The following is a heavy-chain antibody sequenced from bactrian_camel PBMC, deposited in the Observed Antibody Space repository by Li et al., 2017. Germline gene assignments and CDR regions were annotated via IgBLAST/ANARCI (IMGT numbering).Heavy chain of an antibody. CDR1: GDIFSSTA. V-gene: IGHV3S40*01. Sequence: VQLVESGGGLVQPGGSLRLSCASSGDIFSSTAMMWVRQAPGKGLEWLSRIGSDGGSASYTDSVKGRFTISRDNAKNTVYLQMNSLKPEDTAVYYCVRDQEYCSGGYCYSGQWHWGQGTQVTV. D-gene: IGHD2*01. J-gene: IGHJ4*01. CDR2: IGSDGGSA. CDR3: VRDQEYCSGGYCYSGQWH.